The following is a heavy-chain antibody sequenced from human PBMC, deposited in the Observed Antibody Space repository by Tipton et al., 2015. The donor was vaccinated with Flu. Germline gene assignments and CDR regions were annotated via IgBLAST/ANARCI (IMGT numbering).Heavy chain of an antibody. CDR2: IHTSAGT. CDR3: ARRDFSNYVSEPKNWFDS. CDR1: GDSLGSSYY. D-gene: IGHD4-11*01. J-gene: IGHJ5*01. V-gene: IGHV4-38-2*01. Sequence: TLSLTCSVSGDSLGSSYYWAWIRQPPGRGLEWIGNIHTSAGTYYNTSLKSRVNISVDRSKNQFSLRLASVTAADTAGYFCARRDFSNYVSEPKNWFDSWGQGTLVTVSS.